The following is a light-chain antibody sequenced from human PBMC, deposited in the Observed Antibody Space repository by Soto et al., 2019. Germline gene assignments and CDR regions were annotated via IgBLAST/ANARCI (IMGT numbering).Light chain of an antibody. V-gene: IGLV2-8*01. J-gene: IGLJ2*01. Sequence: QSVLTQPPSASGSPGQSFTISCTGTSSDIGGYNYVSWYQQHPGKAPKLIIYEVSKRPSGVPDRFSGSKSGNTASLTVSGLQAEDEADYYCTSYAGSSSFRVLFGGGTQLTVL. CDR2: EVS. CDR3: TSYAGSSSFRVL. CDR1: SSDIGGYNY.